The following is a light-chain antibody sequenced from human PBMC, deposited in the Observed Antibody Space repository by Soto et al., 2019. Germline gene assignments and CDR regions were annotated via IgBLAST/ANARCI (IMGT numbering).Light chain of an antibody. J-gene: IGKJ1*01. V-gene: IGKV1-5*01. CDR2: DAS. CDR3: QQYKCYKT. Sequence: DIPMTQSPSTLSASVGDRVTITCRASQTISSGLAWYQQKPGKAPKVLISDASTLESGVPSRFSGGGSGAEFTLTSSSLQADDFATYYCQQYKCYKTFGQGTKVEIK. CDR1: QTISSG.